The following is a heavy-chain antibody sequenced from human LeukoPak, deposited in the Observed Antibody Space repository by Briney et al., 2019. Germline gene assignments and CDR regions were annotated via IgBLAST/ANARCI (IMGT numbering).Heavy chain of an antibody. D-gene: IGHD2-2*01. CDR2: IYTSGST. J-gene: IGHJ6*02. V-gene: IGHV4-4*07. Sequence: PSETLSLTCTVSGGSISSYYWSWIRQPAGKGLEWIGRIYTSGSTNYNPSLKSRVTISLDTSKNQFSLKLSSVTAADTAVYYCARDRIVVVPAATYYYYGMDVWGQGTTVTVSS. CDR1: GGSISSYY. CDR3: ARDRIVVVPAATYYYYGMDV.